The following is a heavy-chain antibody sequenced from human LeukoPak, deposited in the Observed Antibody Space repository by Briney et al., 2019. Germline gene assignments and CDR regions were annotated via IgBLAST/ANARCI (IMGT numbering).Heavy chain of an antibody. J-gene: IGHJ4*02. V-gene: IGHV3-66*01. Sequence: GGSLRLSCAASGFTFSSYSMNWVRQAPGKGLEWVSVIYSGGSTYYADSVKGRFTLSRDNSKNTLYLQMNGLRAEDTAVYYCARGGTTGTTSWGYFDYWGQGTLVTVSS. CDR2: IYSGGST. CDR1: GFTFSSYS. D-gene: IGHD1-1*01. CDR3: ARGGTTGTTSWGYFDY.